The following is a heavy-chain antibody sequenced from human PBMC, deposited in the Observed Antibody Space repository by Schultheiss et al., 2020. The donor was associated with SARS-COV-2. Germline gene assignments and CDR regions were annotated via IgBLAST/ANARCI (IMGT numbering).Heavy chain of an antibody. CDR1: GFTFSSYA. CDR2: ISGSGGST. D-gene: IGHD5-12*01. CDR3: AKDQGPWLLALHGYYYGMDV. J-gene: IGHJ6*02. V-gene: IGHV3-23*01. Sequence: GGSLRLSCAASGFTFSSYAMSWVRQAPGKGLEWVSAISGSGGSTYYADSVKGRFTISRDNSKNTLYLQMNSLRAEDTAVYYCAKDQGPWLLALHGYYYGMDVWGQGTTVTVSS.